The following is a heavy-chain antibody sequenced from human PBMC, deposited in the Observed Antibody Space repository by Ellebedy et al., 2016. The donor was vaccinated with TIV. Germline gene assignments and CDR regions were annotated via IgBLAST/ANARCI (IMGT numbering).Heavy chain of an antibody. J-gene: IGHJ4*02. CDR1: GFTFSSYS. V-gene: IGHV3-7*03. CDR2: IKQDETEK. CDR3: ARDKDFWSGYFCDY. Sequence: GESLKISCVASGFTFSSYSMNWVRQAPGKGLEWVANIKQDETEKYYVDSVKGRFTISRDNAKNSLYLQMNSLRAEDTAVYYCARDKDFWSGYFCDYWGQGTLVTVSS. D-gene: IGHD3-3*01.